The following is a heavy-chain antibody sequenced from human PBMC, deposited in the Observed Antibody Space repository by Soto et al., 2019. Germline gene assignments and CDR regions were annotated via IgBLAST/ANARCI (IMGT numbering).Heavy chain of an antibody. J-gene: IGHJ4*02. CDR2: IYPTGST. V-gene: IGHV4-4*02. Sequence: QVQLQESGPGLVKPSGTLSLTCAVSGDSISSNTWWSLVRQPPGKGLEWIGEIYPTGSTNHSPSLKSRITISLDKSKNQFSLKLTSVTAADTAIYYCVRSRVIAGASGHLDYWGQGTLITVSS. D-gene: IGHD1-26*01. CDR1: GDSISSNTW. CDR3: VRSRVIAGASGHLDY.